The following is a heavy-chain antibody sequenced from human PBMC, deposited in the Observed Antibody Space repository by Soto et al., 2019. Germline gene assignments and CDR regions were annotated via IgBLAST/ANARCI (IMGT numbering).Heavy chain of an antibody. CDR2: IYNTGNT. V-gene: IGHV4-59*08. J-gene: IGHJ4*02. CDR1: GDSISHYY. D-gene: IGHD2-15*01. CDR3: EGDAYRGNRGDVTDDY. Sequence: QVQLQESGPGLVKPSETLSLTCTVSGDSISHYYWSWIRQSPGKGLGWIGYIYNTGNTNYNPSIKQQSHPPAGPPKHQLHLKLSSGTAADTAVHYWEGDAYRGNRGDVTDDYWGQGVLVTVSS.